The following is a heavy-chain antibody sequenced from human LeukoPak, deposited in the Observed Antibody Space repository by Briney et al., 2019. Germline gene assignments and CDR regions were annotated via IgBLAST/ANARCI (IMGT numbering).Heavy chain of an antibody. CDR3: ARDCVYAFDY. D-gene: IGHD2/OR15-2a*01. CDR2: ISGDGNAK. J-gene: IGHJ4*02. V-gene: IGHV3-48*01. CDR1: GFSFSSYS. Sequence: PGGSLRLSCAASGFSFSSYSINWVRQAPGKGLEWVSYISGDGNAKHYTDSVKGRFTISRDNAKNALYLQMNSLRAEDTAVYFCARDCVYAFDYWGQGTPVTVSS.